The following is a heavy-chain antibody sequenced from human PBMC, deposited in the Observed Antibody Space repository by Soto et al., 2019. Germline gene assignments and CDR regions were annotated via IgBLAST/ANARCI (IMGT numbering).Heavy chain of an antibody. J-gene: IGHJ4*02. CDR3: ARDRLGVSVTGGGFDS. CDR1: GYTFTSYV. CDR2: INAGNGNT. Sequence: ASVKVSCKASGYTFTSYVMHWERQAPGQRLEWMGWINAGNGNTKYSEKFQGRLTMTTDTSTSTAYMELRSLRSDDTAVYYCARDRLGVSVTGGGFDSWGQGTLVTVSS. V-gene: IGHV1-3*01. D-gene: IGHD2-8*01.